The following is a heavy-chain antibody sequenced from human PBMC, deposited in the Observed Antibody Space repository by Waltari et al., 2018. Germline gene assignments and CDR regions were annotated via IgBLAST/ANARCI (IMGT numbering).Heavy chain of an antibody. CDR1: GFTFSSYW. J-gene: IGHJ6*02. CDR3: AKGGIYYDFSLMDV. D-gene: IGHD3-3*01. V-gene: IGHV3-74*01. CDR2: INSDGSST. Sequence: EVQLVESGGGLVQPGGSLRLSCAASGFTFSSYWMHWVRHAPGKGLVWVSRINSDGSSTSYADSVKGRFTISRDNAKNTLYLQMNSLRAEDTAVYYCAKGGIYYDFSLMDVWGQGTTVTVSS.